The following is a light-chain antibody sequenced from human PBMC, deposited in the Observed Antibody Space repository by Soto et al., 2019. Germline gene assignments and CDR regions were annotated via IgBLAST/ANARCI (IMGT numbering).Light chain of an antibody. CDR3: CSYAGSRTFVL. CDR1: SSDVGSSDL. CDR2: EVG. V-gene: IGLV2-23*02. J-gene: IGLJ2*01. Sequence: QSVLTQPASVSGSPGQSITISCTGTSSDVGSSDLVSWYQQHPGKAPKLMIYEVGKRPSGVSNRFSGSKSGNTASLTISGLQAEDEAGYYCCSYAGSRTFVLFGGGTKLTVL.